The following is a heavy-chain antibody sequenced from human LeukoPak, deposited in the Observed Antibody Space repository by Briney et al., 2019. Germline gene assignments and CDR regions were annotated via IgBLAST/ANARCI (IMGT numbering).Heavy chain of an antibody. Sequence: ASVKVSCKVSGYTLTELSMHWVRQAPGKGLEWMGGFDPEDGETIYTQKFQGRVTMTEDTSTDTAYMEPSSLRSEDTAVYYCATLMSIAAAVTYYFDYWGQGTLVTVSS. J-gene: IGHJ4*02. CDR2: FDPEDGET. V-gene: IGHV1-24*01. CDR3: ATLMSIAAAVTYYFDY. D-gene: IGHD6-13*01. CDR1: GYTLTELS.